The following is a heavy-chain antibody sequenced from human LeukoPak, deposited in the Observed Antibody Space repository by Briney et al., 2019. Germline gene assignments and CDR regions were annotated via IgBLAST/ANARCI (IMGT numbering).Heavy chain of an antibody. J-gene: IGHJ1*01. CDR1: GFTFSSYA. Sequence: GGSLRLSCAASGFTFSSYAMSWVRQAPGKGLEWVSSISSSSSYIYYADSVKGRFTISRDNAKNTVSLQMDSLRAEDTGVYYCARAPSEVGGYYPEYFRHWGQGTLVTVSS. V-gene: IGHV3-21*01. CDR2: ISSSSSYI. CDR3: ARAPSEVGGYYPEYFRH. D-gene: IGHD3-22*01.